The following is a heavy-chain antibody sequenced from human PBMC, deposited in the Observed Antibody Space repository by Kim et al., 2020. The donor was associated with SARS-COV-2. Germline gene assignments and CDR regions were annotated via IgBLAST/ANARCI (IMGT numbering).Heavy chain of an antibody. CDR2: IYYSGST. Sequence: SETLSLTCTVSGGSISSGGYYWSWIRQHPGKGLEWIGYIYYSGSTYYNPSLKSRVTISEDTSKNQFSLKLTSVTAADTAVYYCAREGGVWSGYYRGYYFDYWGQGTLVTVSS. CDR1: GGSISSGGYY. V-gene: IGHV4-31*03. J-gene: IGHJ4*02. CDR3: AREGGVWSGYYRGYYFDY. D-gene: IGHD3-3*01.